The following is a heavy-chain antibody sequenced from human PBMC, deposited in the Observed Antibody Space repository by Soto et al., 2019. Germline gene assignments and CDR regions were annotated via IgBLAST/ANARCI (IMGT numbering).Heavy chain of an antibody. CDR1: GGSISSADYY. J-gene: IGHJ4*01. D-gene: IGHD3-10*01. CDR3: ASIWFGELDV. V-gene: IGHV4-30-4*01. Sequence: SETLSLTCTVSGGSISSADYYWSWIRQPPGKGLEWIGYFHSSGATYKDPSLKSRVTISVDTSKNQISLKLDSVTAADTAGYYCASIWFGELDVWGHGTLDTFSS. CDR2: FHSSGAT.